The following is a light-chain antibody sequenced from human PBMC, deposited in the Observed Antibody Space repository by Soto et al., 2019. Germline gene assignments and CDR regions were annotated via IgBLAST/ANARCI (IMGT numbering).Light chain of an antibody. V-gene: IGLV1-47*02. J-gene: IGLJ2*01. CDR3: AAWEDSLIGLGVV. CDR1: SSNIGTNY. Sequence: QSVMTQPPSVSAAPGQKVTISCSGSSSNIGTNYVSWYQQFPGTAPKLLIYSNDQRPSGVPDRFSASKSGTSASLAISGLQPEDEAQYYCAAWEDSLIGLGVVFGGGTKVTVL. CDR2: SND.